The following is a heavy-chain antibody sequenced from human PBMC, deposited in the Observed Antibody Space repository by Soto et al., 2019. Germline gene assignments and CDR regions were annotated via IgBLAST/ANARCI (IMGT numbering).Heavy chain of an antibody. CDR1: GFTFSSYG. Sequence: QVQLVESGGGVVQPGRSLRLSCAASGFTFSSYGMHWVRQAPGKGLEWVAVIWYDGSNKYYADSVKGRFTISRDNSKNTLYLQMNSLRAEDTAVYYCARETVPADISYGMDVWGQGTTVTVSS. CDR3: ARETVPADISYGMDV. CDR2: IWYDGSNK. V-gene: IGHV3-33*01. D-gene: IGHD2-2*01. J-gene: IGHJ6*02.